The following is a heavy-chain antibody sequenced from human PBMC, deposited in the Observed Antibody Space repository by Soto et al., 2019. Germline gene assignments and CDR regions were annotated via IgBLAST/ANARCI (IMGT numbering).Heavy chain of an antibody. CDR1: GGSISSYY. V-gene: IGHV4-59*01. D-gene: IGHD3-10*01. CDR2: IYYSGST. CDR3: ARDLYYGSGSYYYYYGMDV. J-gene: IGHJ6*02. Sequence: KASETLSLTCTVSGGSISSYYWSWIRQPPGKGLEWIGYIYYSGSTNYNPSLKSRVTISVDTSKNQFSLKLSSVTAADTAVYYCARDLYYGSGSYYYYYGMDVWGQGTTVTVSS.